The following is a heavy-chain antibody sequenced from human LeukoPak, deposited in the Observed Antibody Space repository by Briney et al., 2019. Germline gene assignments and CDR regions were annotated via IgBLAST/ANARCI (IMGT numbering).Heavy chain of an antibody. Sequence: PSETLSLTCTVSGGSISSSSYYWGWIRQPPGKGLEWIGSIYYSGSTYYNPSLKSRVTISVDTSKNQFSLKLSSVTAADTAVYYRARDAIAARYFDYWGQGTLVTVSS. CDR3: ARDAIAARYFDY. V-gene: IGHV4-39*07. CDR1: GGSISSSSYY. D-gene: IGHD6-6*01. J-gene: IGHJ4*02. CDR2: IYYSGST.